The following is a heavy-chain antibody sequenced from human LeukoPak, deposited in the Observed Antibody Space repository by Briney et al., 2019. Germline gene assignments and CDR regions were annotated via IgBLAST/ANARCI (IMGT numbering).Heavy chain of an antibody. CDR1: GFTFSDYY. V-gene: IGHV3-11*01. J-gene: IGHJ4*02. D-gene: IGHD6-13*01. CDR3: ARSEGGYSSSYLYFDY. Sequence: GGSLRLSCAASGFTFSDYYMSWIRQAPGKGLEWVSYISSSGSTIYYADSVKGRFTISRDNAKNSLYLQMNSLRAEDTAVYYCARSEGGYSSSYLYFDYWGQGTLVTVSS. CDR2: ISSSGSTI.